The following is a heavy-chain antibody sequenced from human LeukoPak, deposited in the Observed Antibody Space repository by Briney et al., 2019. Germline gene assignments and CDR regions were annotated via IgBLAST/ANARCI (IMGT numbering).Heavy chain of an antibody. CDR1: GGTFSSYA. Sequence: SGKVSCKASGGTFSSYAISWVRQAPGQGLEWMGGIIPIFGTANYAQKFQGRVTITADESTSTAYMELSSLRSEDTAVYYCAREGSGSYYFDYWGQGTLVTVSS. V-gene: IGHV1-69*13. CDR3: AREGSGSYYFDY. D-gene: IGHD1-26*01. CDR2: IIPIFGTA. J-gene: IGHJ4*02.